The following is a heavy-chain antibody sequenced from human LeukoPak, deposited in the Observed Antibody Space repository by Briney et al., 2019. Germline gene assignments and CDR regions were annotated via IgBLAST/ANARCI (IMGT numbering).Heavy chain of an antibody. D-gene: IGHD1-26*01. J-gene: IGHJ3*02. CDR3: ARDGASGPKATWRPHAFDI. CDR1: GGSISSSSYY. Sequence: SETLSLTCTVSGGSISSSSYYWGWIRQPPGKGLEWIGSIYYSGSTYYNPSLKSRVTISVDTSKNQFSLKLSSVTAADTAVYYCARDGASGPKATWRPHAFDIWGQGTMVTVSS. V-gene: IGHV4-39*02. CDR2: IYYSGST.